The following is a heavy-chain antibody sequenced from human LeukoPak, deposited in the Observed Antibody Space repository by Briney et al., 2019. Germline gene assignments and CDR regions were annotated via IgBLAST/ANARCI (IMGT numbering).Heavy chain of an antibody. CDR1: GFTFSSYE. V-gene: IGHV3-21*01. CDR3: ASGSGYCSGGSCSDY. D-gene: IGHD2-15*01. J-gene: IGHJ4*02. CDR2: ISSTSNYR. Sequence: GGSLRLSCAASGFTFSSYEMNWVRQAPGKGLEWVSSISSTSNYRYYADSVKGRFTISRDNAKNSVYLQMNSLRAEDTAVYYCASGSGYCSGGSCSDYWGQGTLVTVSS.